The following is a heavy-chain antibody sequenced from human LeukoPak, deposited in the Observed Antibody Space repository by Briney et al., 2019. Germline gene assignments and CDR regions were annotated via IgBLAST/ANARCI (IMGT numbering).Heavy chain of an antibody. CDR3: ARDHGIAVAGDFDY. CDR2: ISGYNGDT. J-gene: IGHJ4*02. D-gene: IGHD6-19*01. Sequence: ASVKVSCKASGFTFNTYALSWLRQAPGQGLEWMGWISGYNGDTNYAQKFQGRVMMTKDTSTTTAYMELRSLRPDDTAVYYCARDHGIAVAGDFDYWGQGTLVTVSS. V-gene: IGHV1-18*01. CDR1: GFTFNTYA.